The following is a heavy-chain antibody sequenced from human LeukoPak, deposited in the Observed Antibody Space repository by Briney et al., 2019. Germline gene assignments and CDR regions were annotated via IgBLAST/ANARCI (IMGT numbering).Heavy chain of an antibody. Sequence: PGGSLRLSCAASGFTFSSYSMNWVRQAPGKGLEWLANIKQDGSEKYYVDSVKGRFTISRDNAKNSLYLQMNSLRAEDTAMYYCARDYSSGGTCFDGYWGQGTLVTVSS. CDR1: GFTFSSYS. CDR2: IKQDGSEK. CDR3: ARDYSSGGTCFDGY. V-gene: IGHV3-7*04. J-gene: IGHJ4*02. D-gene: IGHD2-15*01.